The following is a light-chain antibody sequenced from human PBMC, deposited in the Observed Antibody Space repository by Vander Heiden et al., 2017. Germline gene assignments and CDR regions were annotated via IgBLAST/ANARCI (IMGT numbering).Light chain of an antibody. CDR3: QQTYTVPVT. J-gene: IGKJ4*01. CDR2: DAS. CDR1: HFMSTY. V-gene: IGKV1-39*01. Sequence: DILMTQSPSSLSASVGDRVTISCRASHFMSTYLKWFQQKPGRAPKLLIYDASRLQAGVPSRFTRSGSGQDFSLTITSLQPEDFATYSCQQTYTVPVTFGGGTRVE.